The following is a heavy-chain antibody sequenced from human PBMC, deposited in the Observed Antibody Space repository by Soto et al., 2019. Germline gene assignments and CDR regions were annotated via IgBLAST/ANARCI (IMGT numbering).Heavy chain of an antibody. J-gene: IGHJ6*02. V-gene: IGHV1-3*01. CDR3: ASAYCGGDCSNYYYGMDV. CDR1: GYTFTSYA. D-gene: IGHD2-21*02. CDR2: INAGNGNT. Sequence: ASVKVSCKASGYTFTSYAMHWVRQAPGQRLEWMGWINAGNGNTKYSQNFQGRVTITRDTSASTAYMELSSLRSEDTAVYYCASAYCGGDCSNYYYGMDVWGQGTTVTVSS.